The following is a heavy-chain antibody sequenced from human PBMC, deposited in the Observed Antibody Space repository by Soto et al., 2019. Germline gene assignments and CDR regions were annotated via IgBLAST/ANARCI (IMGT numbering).Heavy chain of an antibody. D-gene: IGHD5-12*01. CDR2: IIPRSATS. J-gene: IGHJ4*02. CDR3: ARVSGYYLPDY. V-gene: IGHV1-69*05. CDR1: GDTFSTYT. Sequence: GASVKVSCKASGDTFSTYTITWMRQAPGQGLEWMGGIIPRSATSNYAQKFQGRVTITRDTSASTAYMELSSLRSEDTAVYYCARVSGYYLPDYWGQGTRVTVSS.